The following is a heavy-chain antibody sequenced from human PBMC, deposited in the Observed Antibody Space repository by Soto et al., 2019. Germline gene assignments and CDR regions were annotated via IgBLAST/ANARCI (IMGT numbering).Heavy chain of an antibody. CDR1: GYTFSDYG. CDR3: ARGFIPENY. Sequence: QVHLVQSEGEVKKPGASVKVSCKTSGYTFSDYGVSWVRQAPGQGRAWMGWINTFNGNTKYETKFQGRVTLSIDTSTMTVFLELTSLKFDDAAGYYCARGFIPENYWGQGTLVTVSS. J-gene: IGHJ4*02. CDR2: INTFNGNT. D-gene: IGHD2-2*01. V-gene: IGHV1-18*01.